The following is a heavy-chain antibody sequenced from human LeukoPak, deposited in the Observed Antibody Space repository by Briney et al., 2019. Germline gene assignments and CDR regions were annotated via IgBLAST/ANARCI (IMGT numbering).Heavy chain of an antibody. J-gene: IGHJ4*02. V-gene: IGHV3-20*04. CDR3: ARGSELFDY. D-gene: IGHD1-7*01. CDR2: INWNGGST. Sequence: GGALRLSCAAPGFTFGDYGIRWVRPAPGKGVEWVSGINWNGGSTGYADSVKGRFTISRDNAKNSLYLQMNSLRAEDTALYYCARGSELFDYWGQGTLVTVSS. CDR1: GFTFGDYG.